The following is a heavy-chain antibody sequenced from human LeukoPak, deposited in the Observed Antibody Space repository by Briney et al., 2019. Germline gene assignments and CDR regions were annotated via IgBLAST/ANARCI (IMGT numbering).Heavy chain of an antibody. J-gene: IGHJ6*02. D-gene: IGHD6-13*01. V-gene: IGHV1-46*01. CDR2: INPSGGST. CDR1: GYTFTSYY. Sequence: ASVKVSCKASGYTFTSYYMHWVRQAPGQGLEWMGIINPSGGSTSYAQKFQGRVTMTRDTSTSTVYMELSSLRSEDTAVYYCARAPWEEQQLGTYYYYYGMDVWGQGTTVTVSS. CDR3: ARAPWEEQQLGTYYYYYGMDV.